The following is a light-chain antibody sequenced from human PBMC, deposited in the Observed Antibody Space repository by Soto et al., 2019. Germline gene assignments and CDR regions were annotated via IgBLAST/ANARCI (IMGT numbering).Light chain of an antibody. CDR2: KAS. V-gene: IGKV1-5*03. CDR3: HQYRDYPVT. J-gene: IGKJ4*01. CDR1: QSVDIW. Sequence: DIQMTQSPSTLSASVGDRVTITCRASQSVDIWLAWYQQKPGKAPKLLIHKASTLEDGVPPRFTGSGSGTDFTLTISSLQPDDVGTYYCHQYRDYPVTFGGGTKVEIK.